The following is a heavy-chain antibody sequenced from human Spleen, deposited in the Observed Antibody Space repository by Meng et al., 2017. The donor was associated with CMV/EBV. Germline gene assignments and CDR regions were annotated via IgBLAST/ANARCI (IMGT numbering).Heavy chain of an antibody. CDR2: ISYGGST. J-gene: IGHJ6*02. CDR1: GAPITSNTYF. CDR3: ARPSERDYYYGMDV. D-gene: IGHD3-3*01. V-gene: IGHV4-39*06. Sequence: SETLSLTCTVSGAPITSNTYFWDWLRQPPGKGLEWIGSISYGGSTYYNSSLKSRVTISVDTSKSQFTLRLTSVTAADTAVYYCARPSERDYYYGMDVWGQGTTVTVSS.